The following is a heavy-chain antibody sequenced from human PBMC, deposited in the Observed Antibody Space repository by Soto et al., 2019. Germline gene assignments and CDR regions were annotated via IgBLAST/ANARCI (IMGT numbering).Heavy chain of an antibody. D-gene: IGHD6-19*01. CDR1: GLTFSSYA. CDR3: AKDRQWMVPTQKYFDY. CDR2: ISGSGGST. V-gene: IGHV3-23*01. J-gene: IGHJ4*02. Sequence: PGGSLRLSCAASGLTFSSYAVSVVRQAPGKGLEWVSAISGSGGSTYYADSVKGRFTISRDNSKNTLYLQMNSLRAEDTAVYYCAKDRQWMVPTQKYFDYWGQGTLVTVSS.